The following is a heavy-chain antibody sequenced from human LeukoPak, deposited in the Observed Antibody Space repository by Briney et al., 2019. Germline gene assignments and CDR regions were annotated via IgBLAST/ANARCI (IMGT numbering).Heavy chain of an antibody. D-gene: IGHD3-10*01. CDR3: ARGAGLLWFGELSLSYYYYYGMDV. J-gene: IGHJ6*02. V-gene: IGHV1-18*01. Sequence: ASVKVSCKASGYTFTSYGISWVRQAPGQGLEWMGWISAYNGNTNYAQKLQGIVTMTTDTSTSTAYMELRSLRSDDTAVYYCARGAGLLWFGELSLSYYYYYGMDVWGQGTTVTVSS. CDR1: GYTFTSYG. CDR2: ISAYNGNT.